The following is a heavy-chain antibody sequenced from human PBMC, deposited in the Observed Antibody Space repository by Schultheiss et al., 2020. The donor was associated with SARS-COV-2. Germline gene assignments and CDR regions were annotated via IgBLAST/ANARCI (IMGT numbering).Heavy chain of an antibody. Sequence: SVKVSCKASGGTFSSYAISWVRQAPGQGLEWMGGIIPIFGTANYAQKFQGRVTITADESTSTAYMELSSLRSEDTAVYYCAKGEQQLVEYNWFDPWGQGTLVTVSS. D-gene: IGHD6-13*01. V-gene: IGHV1-69*13. CDR3: AKGEQQLVEYNWFDP. J-gene: IGHJ5*02. CDR1: GGTFSSYA. CDR2: IIPIFGTA.